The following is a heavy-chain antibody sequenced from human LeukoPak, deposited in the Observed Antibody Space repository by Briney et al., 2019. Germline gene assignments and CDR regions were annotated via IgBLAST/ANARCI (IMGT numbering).Heavy chain of an antibody. CDR3: ARAQSGYCSGGSCYEFDY. CDR1: GFTFSSYE. Sequence: GGSLRLSCAASGFTFSSYEMNWVRQAPGKGLEWVSYTSSSGSTIYYADSVKGRFTISRDNAKNSLYLQMNSLRAEDTAVYYCARAQSGYCSGGSCYEFDYWGQGTLVTVSS. D-gene: IGHD2-15*01. V-gene: IGHV3-48*03. J-gene: IGHJ4*02. CDR2: TSSSGSTI.